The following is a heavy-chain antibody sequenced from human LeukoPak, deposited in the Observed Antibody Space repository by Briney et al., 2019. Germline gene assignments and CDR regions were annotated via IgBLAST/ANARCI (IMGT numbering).Heavy chain of an antibody. CDR3: TRDPLDISRWANAFDI. J-gene: IGHJ3*02. CDR1: GFTFSNYG. D-gene: IGHD2-2*03. CDR2: IRYDGTNK. Sequence: GGSLRLSCAASGFTFSNYGMHWVRQAPGKGLDWVAFIRYDGTNKWYADSVKGRFTISRDNSKNTVDLEMNSLRADDTAVYYCTRDPLDISRWANAFDIWGQGTMVTVSS. V-gene: IGHV3-30*02.